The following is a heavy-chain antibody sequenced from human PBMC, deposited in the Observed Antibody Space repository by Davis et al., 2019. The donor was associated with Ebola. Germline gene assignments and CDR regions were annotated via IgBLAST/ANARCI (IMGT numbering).Heavy chain of an antibody. CDR2: ILPILGAT. V-gene: IGHV1-69*04. J-gene: IGHJ4*02. D-gene: IGHD3-16*02. CDR1: GDTFGEYG. Sequence: SVKVSCKTSGDTFGEYGYNWVRQAPGQRLEWMGRILPILGATNYAQNFQGRVTITADKSTYTVYMELSSLSSEDTAVHYCAREMTRYRYGSVLDWGQGTLVTVSS. CDR3: AREMTRYRYGSVLD.